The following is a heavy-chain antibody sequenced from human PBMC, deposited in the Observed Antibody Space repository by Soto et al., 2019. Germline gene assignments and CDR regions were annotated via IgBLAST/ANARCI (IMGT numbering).Heavy chain of an antibody. J-gene: IGHJ4*02. CDR3: AHRVLRTVFGLVTTTAIYFDF. V-gene: IGHV2-5*02. D-gene: IGHD3-3*01. Sequence: QITLNESGPTQVKPRQTLTLTCTFSGFSLTTSGVGVGWIRQSPGKAPEWLAIFYWDDDKRYSPSLKSRLTITQDTSKNQVVLTMADLDPADTATYYCAHRVLRTVFGLVTTTAIYFDFWGQGTPVAVSS. CDR2: FYWDDDK. CDR1: GFSLTTSGVG.